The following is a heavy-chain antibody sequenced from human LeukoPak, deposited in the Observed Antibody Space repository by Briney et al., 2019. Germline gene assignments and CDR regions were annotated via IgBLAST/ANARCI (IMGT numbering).Heavy chain of an antibody. CDR3: AKERAVYCSSIRCYRGFDY. CDR1: GFTFSSYA. D-gene: IGHD2-2*02. J-gene: IGHJ4*02. Sequence: GGSLRLSCAASGFTFSSYAMNWVRQAPGKGLECVSAISGSGGSTYYADSVKGRFTISRDNSKNTLYLQMNSLRAEDTAVYYCAKERAVYCSSIRCYRGFDYWGQGTLVTVSS. CDR2: ISGSGGST. V-gene: IGHV3-23*01.